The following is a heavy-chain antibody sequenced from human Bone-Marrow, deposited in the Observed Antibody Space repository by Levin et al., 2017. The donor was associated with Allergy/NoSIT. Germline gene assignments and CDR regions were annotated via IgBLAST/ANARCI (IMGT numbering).Heavy chain of an antibody. CDR1: GGSITSYY. CDR2: ISYSGST. D-gene: IGHD6-19*01. CDR3: ARGTSSSGWYFAY. Sequence: SETLSLTCTVSGGSITSYYWSWIRQPPGKGLEWIGYISYSGSTNYNPSLKSRVTISLHTSKNQFSLKLSSVTAADTAVYYCARGTSSSGWYFAYWGQGALVTVSS. J-gene: IGHJ4*02. V-gene: IGHV4-59*01.